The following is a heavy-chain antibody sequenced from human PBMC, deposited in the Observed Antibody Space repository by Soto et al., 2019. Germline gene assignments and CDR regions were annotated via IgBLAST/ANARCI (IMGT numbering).Heavy chain of an antibody. Sequence: PGESLKISCKGSGYSFTTYWIAWVRRMPGKGLEWVGIIYPGDSDTRYSPSFEGRVTISVDKSISTAFLQWNSLKASDNAIYYCARHSTSAPKDYWGQGTLVTVSS. J-gene: IGHJ4*01. CDR2: IYPGDSDT. CDR3: ARHSTSAPKDY. V-gene: IGHV5-51*01. CDR1: GYSFTTYW. D-gene: IGHD3-10*01.